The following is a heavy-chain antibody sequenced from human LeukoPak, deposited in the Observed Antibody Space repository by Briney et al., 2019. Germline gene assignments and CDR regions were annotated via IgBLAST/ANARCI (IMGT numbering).Heavy chain of an antibody. CDR3: ARGDPNYDFWSGYSPSAFDI. J-gene: IGHJ3*02. V-gene: IGHV1-3*01. D-gene: IGHD3-3*01. Sequence: ASVKVSCKASGYTFTSYGISWVRQAPGQGLEWMGWINAGNGNTKYSQKFQGRVTITRDTSASTAYMELSSLRSEDTAVYYCARGDPNYDFWSGYSPSAFDIWGQGTMVTVSS. CDR2: INAGNGNT. CDR1: GYTFTSYG.